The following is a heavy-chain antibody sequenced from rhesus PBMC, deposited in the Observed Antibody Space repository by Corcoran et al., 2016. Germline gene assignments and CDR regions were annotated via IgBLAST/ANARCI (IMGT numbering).Heavy chain of an antibody. CDR2: IDPSDSDT. V-gene: IGHV5-2*01. D-gene: IGHD5-24*01. CDR3: AKGEGTAGMGY. CDR1: GYSFPSYW. J-gene: IGHJ4*01. Sequence: EVQLVQSGAEVKRPGESLQISCKTSGYSFPSYWSSWVRQMARKGLEWMGAIDPSDSDTRYSPACQGQVTIAADKSISTAYLQWSSLKASDSATYYCAKGEGTAGMGYWGQGVLVTVSS.